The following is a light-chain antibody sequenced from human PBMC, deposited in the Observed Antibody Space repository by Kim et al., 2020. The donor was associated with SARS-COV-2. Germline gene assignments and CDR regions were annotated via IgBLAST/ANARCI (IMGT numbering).Light chain of an antibody. J-gene: IGKJ2*01. Sequence: ASVGDSFTLFCPSSHDIANRLNWYQHKPGQAPNLLIYDASNLEAGAPSRFSGTGFGTDFTFTIGSLQPEDIATYYCQQSDNLPYTFGLGTKVDIK. V-gene: IGKV1-33*01. CDR3: QQSDNLPYT. CDR1: HDIANR. CDR2: DAS.